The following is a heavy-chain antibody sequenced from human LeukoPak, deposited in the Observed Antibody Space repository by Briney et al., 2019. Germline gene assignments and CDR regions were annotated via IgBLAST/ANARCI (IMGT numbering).Heavy chain of an antibody. Sequence: SVKVSCKASGGTFSSYAISWVRQAPGQGLEWMGGIIPIFGTANYAQKFQSRVTITADESTSTAYMELSSLRSEDTAVYYCARGSYYYDSSGYYLIADAFDIWGQGTMVTVSS. D-gene: IGHD3-22*01. CDR3: ARGSYYYDSSGYYLIADAFDI. CDR2: IIPIFGTA. CDR1: GGTFSSYA. J-gene: IGHJ3*02. V-gene: IGHV1-69*13.